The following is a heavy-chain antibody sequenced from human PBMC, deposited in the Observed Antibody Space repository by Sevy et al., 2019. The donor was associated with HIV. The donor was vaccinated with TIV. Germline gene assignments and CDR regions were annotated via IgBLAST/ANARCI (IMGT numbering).Heavy chain of an antibody. V-gene: IGHV3-7*01. D-gene: IGHD4-17*01. CDR1: GFTFSSYA. J-gene: IGHJ4*02. Sequence: GGSLRLSCAASGFTFSSYAMHWVRQAPGKGLEWVANIKEDGSEKHYGDSVKGRFTISRDNAKNSLFLQLKSLRVEDTAVYYCARDQLGDPDNYWGQGTLVTVSS. CDR3: ARDQLGDPDNY. CDR2: IKEDGSEK.